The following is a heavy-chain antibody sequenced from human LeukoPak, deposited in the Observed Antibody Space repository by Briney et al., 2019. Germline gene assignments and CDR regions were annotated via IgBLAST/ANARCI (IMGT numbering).Heavy chain of an antibody. CDR1: GFTFSSYN. CDR3: ARDPSSGWYLKGWFDP. J-gene: IGHJ5*02. D-gene: IGHD6-19*01. V-gene: IGHV3-21*01. CDR2: ISSSSNYI. Sequence: GGSLRLSCAASGFTFSSYNMNWVRQAPGKGLEWVSSISSSSNYIYYADSVKGRFTISRDNAKNSLYLQMNSLRAEDTAVYYCARDPSSGWYLKGWFDPWGQGTLVTVSS.